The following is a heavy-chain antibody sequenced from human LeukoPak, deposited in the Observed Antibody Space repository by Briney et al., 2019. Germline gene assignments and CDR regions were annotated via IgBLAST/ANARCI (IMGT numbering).Heavy chain of an antibody. CDR1: GYTFTGHY. CDR3: TRAYSGYECDY. V-gene: IGHV1-2*02. J-gene: IGHJ4*02. Sequence: ASVKVSCKASGYTFTGHYMHWVRQAPGQGLEWMGWMNPDSGGTNYAQKFQGRVTMTRDTSINTAFMELTRLRSDDTAVYYCTRAYSGYECDYWGQGTLVTVSS. CDR2: MNPDSGGT. D-gene: IGHD5-12*01.